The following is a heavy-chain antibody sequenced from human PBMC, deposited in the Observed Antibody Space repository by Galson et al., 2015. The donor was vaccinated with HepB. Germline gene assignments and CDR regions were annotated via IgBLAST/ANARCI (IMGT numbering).Heavy chain of an antibody. V-gene: IGHV3-30*18. CDR3: VKDRGWGYFEY. CDR1: GFTFSNYV. Sequence: SLRLSCAASGFTFSNYVMNWVRQAPGKGLEWVAVISPDGGDKNSVGSMKGRFSISRDNSKNTVYLQMNSLRVEDTAVYYCVKDRGWGYFEYWGQGTLVTVSS. CDR2: ISPDGGDK. J-gene: IGHJ4*02. D-gene: IGHD6-19*01.